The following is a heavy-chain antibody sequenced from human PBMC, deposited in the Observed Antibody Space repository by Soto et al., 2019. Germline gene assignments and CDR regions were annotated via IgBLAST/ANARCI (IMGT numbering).Heavy chain of an antibody. CDR1: GYSFTNSA. CDR2: INAGSGSA. Sequence: ASVKVSCKASGYSFTNSAIHWLRQAPGQRLEWMGWINAGSGSAKYSQKFQGRVTITRDTSASTAYMELSSLKSEDTAVYYCARSIVVVTSFDYWGQGTLVTVSS. J-gene: IGHJ4*02. CDR3: ARSIVVVTSFDY. V-gene: IGHV1-3*01. D-gene: IGHD3-22*01.